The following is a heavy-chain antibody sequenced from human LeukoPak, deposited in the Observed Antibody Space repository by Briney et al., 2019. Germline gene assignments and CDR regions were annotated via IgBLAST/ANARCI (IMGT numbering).Heavy chain of an antibody. D-gene: IGHD1-7*01. J-gene: IGHJ5*02. CDR3: ARHVYNWNYVWFDP. V-gene: IGHV4-4*09. CDR2: IYTSGST. CDR1: GGSISSYY. Sequence: SETLSLTCTVSGGSISSYYWSWIRQPPGKGLEWIGYIYTSGSTNYNPSLKSRVTISVDTSKNQFSLKLSSVTAADTAVYYCARHVYNWNYVWFDPWGQGTLVTVSS.